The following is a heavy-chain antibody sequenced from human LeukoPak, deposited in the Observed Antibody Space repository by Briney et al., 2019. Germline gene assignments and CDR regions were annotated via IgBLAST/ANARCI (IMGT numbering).Heavy chain of an antibody. CDR3: ARDGTRVLDY. Sequence: PSETLSLTCTVSGDSISSYYWSWIRQPPGKGLEWIGYIYYSGSTNYNPSLKSRVTISIDTSKNQFSLKLTSVTAADTAVYYCARDGTRVLDYWGPGTLVTVSS. J-gene: IGHJ4*02. V-gene: IGHV4-59*01. CDR1: GDSISSYY. CDR2: IYYSGST.